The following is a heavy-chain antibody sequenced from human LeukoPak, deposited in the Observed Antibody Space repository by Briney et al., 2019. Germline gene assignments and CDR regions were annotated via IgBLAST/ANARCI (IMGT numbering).Heavy chain of an antibody. D-gene: IGHD2-2*02. J-gene: IGHJ4*02. V-gene: IGHV4-30-2*01. CDR2: IYHSGST. Sequence: SETLFLTCAVYGGSISSGGSSWSWIRQPPGKGLEWIGYIYHSGSTYYNPSLKSRVTISVDRSKNQFSLKLSSVTAADTAVYYCARGSAAILLDFDYWGQGTLVTVSS. CDR3: ARGSAAILLDFDY. CDR1: GGSISSGGSS.